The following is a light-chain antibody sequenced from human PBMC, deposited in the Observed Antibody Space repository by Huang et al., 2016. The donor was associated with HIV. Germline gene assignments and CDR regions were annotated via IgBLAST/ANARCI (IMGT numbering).Light chain of an antibody. J-gene: IGKJ2*01. V-gene: IGKV1-5*03. Sequence: DIQMTQSPSTLSASVGDRVTITCRASQSVGNWLAWYQQKPGQAPKLLIYTASTLQNGVPSRCSGSVSETEFTLTINSLQPDDFATYYCQQYNRFYTFGQGTRLDIK. CDR1: QSVGNW. CDR2: TAS. CDR3: QQYNRFYT.